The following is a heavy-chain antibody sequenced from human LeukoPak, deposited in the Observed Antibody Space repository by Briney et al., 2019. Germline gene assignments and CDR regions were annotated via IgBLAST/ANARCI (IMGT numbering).Heavy chain of an antibody. D-gene: IGHD6-6*01. CDR3: ARDIASRRLDY. V-gene: IGHV3-33*01. J-gene: IGHJ4*02. CDR1: GFTFSSYG. Sequence: GRSLRLSCAASGFTFSSYGMHWVRQAPGKGLEWVAVIWYDGSKTFYADSVKGRLTISRDNSRNTLYLQMNSLRAEDTAVYFCARDIASRRLDYWGQGTLVTVSS. CDR2: IWYDGSKT.